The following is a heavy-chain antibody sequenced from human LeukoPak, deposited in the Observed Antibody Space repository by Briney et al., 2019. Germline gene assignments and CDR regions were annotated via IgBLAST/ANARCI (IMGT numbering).Heavy chain of an antibody. Sequence: SETLSLTCTVSGGSISSYYWSWIRQPPGKGLEWIGYIYYSGSTNYNPSLKSRVTISVDTSKNQFSLKLSSVTAADTAVYCCARGGVAVVPIDYWGQGTLVTVSS. CDR3: ARGGVAVVPIDY. J-gene: IGHJ4*02. D-gene: IGHD6-19*01. V-gene: IGHV4-59*08. CDR2: IYYSGST. CDR1: GGSISSYY.